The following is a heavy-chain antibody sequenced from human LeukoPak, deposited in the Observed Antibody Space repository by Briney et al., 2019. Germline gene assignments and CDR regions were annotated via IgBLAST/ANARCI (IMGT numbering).Heavy chain of an antibody. V-gene: IGHV3-53*01. CDR2: IYSGGTT. J-gene: IGHJ6*02. CDR1: GFTVSSNY. Sequence: GGSLRLSCAASGFTVSSNYMSWVRQAPGKGLEWVSIIYSGGTTYYADSVKGRFTISRDNSKNTLYLQMNSLRAEDTAVYYCAKDQMVVYSSSWSGRYYYGMDVWGQGTTVTVSS. CDR3: AKDQMVVYSSSWSGRYYYGMDV. D-gene: IGHD6-13*01.